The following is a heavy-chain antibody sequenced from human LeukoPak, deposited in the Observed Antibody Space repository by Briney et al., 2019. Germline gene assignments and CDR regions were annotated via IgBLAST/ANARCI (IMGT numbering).Heavy chain of an antibody. Sequence: GGSLRLSCAASGFTFSSYSMNWVRQAPGKGLEWISYITPSTSNEFYADSVKGRFTSSRDNAKNSPYLHMNSLRDEDTAVYYCARATYDSSGYYTFDYWGQGTLVTVSS. D-gene: IGHD3-22*01. J-gene: IGHJ4*02. CDR1: GFTFSSYS. CDR3: ARATYDSSGYYTFDY. V-gene: IGHV3-48*02. CDR2: ITPSTSNE.